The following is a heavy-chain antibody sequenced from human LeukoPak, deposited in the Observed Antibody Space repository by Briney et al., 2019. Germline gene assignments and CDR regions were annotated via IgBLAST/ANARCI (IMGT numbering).Heavy chain of an antibody. CDR1: GGSISSYY. CDR2: IYTSGST. V-gene: IGHV4-4*07. D-gene: IGHD2-2*01. Sequence: PSETLSLTCTVSGGSISSYYWSWIRQPAGKGLEWIGRIYTSGSTNYNPSLKSRVTMSVDTSKNQFSLKLSSVTAADTAVCYCARALEYCSSTSCYGFDYWGQGTLVTVSS. J-gene: IGHJ4*02. CDR3: ARALEYCSSTSCYGFDY.